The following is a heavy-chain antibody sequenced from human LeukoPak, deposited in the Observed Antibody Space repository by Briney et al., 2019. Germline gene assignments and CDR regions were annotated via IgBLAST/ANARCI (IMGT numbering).Heavy chain of an antibody. J-gene: IGHJ4*02. Sequence: GGSLRLSCAASGFTFSNYGMHWVRQAPGKGLEWVALISFDGSQKYYADSVKGRFTISRDNSKSTVYLQMNSLRVEDAAVYYCAKEGYYGSGRSFDSWGQGTLVTVSS. CDR1: GFTFSNYG. D-gene: IGHD3-10*01. CDR2: ISFDGSQK. CDR3: AKEGYYGSGRSFDS. V-gene: IGHV3-30*02.